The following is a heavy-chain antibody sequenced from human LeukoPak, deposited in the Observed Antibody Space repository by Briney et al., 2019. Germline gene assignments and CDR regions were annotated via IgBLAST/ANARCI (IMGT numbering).Heavy chain of an antibody. D-gene: IGHD2-8*01. CDR1: GGTFSSYA. V-gene: IGHV1-69*05. Sequence: SVKVSCKASGGTFSSYAISWVRQAPGQGLEWMGRIIPIFGTANYAQKFQGRVTITTDESTSTAYMELSSLRSEDTAVYYCARGAYCTNGVCLDYWGQGTLVTVSS. J-gene: IGHJ4*02. CDR3: ARGAYCTNGVCLDY. CDR2: IIPIFGTA.